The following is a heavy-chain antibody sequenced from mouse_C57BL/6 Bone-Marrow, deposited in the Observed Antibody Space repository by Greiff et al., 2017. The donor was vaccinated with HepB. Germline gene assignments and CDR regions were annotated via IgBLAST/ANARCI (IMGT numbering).Heavy chain of an antibody. J-gene: IGHJ1*03. CDR1: GYTFTDYN. D-gene: IGHD2-3*01. CDR3: AREGVDDGYYDWYFDV. Sequence: VQLQQSGPELVKPGASVKMSCKASGYTFTDYNMHWVKQSHGKSLEWIGYINPNNGGTSYNQKFKGKATLTVNKSSSTAYMELRSLTSEDSAVYYCAREGVDDGYYDWYFDVWGTGTTVTVSS. V-gene: IGHV1-22*01. CDR2: INPNNGGT.